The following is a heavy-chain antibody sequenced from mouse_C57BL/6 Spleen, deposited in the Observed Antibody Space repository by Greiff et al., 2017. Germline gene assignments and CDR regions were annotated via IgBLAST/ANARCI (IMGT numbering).Heavy chain of an antibody. CDR2: ISDGGSYT. CDR3: ARDSNYDAMDY. V-gene: IGHV5-4*03. J-gene: IGHJ4*01. D-gene: IGHD2-5*01. Sequence: EVKLVESGGGLVKPGGSLKLSCAASGFTFSSYAMSWVRQTPEKRLEWVATISDGGSYTYYPDNVQGRFTISRDTAKNNLYLQMSHLKSEDTALYYCARDSNYDAMDYWGQGTSVTVSS. CDR1: GFTFSSYA.